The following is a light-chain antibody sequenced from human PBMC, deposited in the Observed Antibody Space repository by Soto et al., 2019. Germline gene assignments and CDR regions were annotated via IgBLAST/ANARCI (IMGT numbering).Light chain of an antibody. CDR3: QQANSFPWT. CDR2: AAS. V-gene: IGKV1-12*01. Sequence: DIQMTQSPSSVSASVGDRVTITFRSSQGIISWLAWYQQKPGKAPKLLIYAASSLQSGVPSRFSGSGSGTDFTLAISSLQPEDFATYYCQQANSFPWTFGQGTKVDNK. J-gene: IGKJ1*01. CDR1: QGIISW.